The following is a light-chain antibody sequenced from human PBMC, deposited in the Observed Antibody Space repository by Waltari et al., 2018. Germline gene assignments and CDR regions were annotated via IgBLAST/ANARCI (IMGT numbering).Light chain of an antibody. V-gene: IGLV2-14*01. CDR2: DVS. CDR3: SSYTSSSTWV. CDR1: SSDVGGYNY. Sequence: QSALTQPASVSGSPGQSLTISCPGTSSDVGGYNYVSWYQQHPGKAPKLMIYDVSKRPSGVVNRFSGSKSGNTASLTISGLQAEDEADYYCSSYTSSSTWVFGGGTKLTVL. J-gene: IGLJ3*02.